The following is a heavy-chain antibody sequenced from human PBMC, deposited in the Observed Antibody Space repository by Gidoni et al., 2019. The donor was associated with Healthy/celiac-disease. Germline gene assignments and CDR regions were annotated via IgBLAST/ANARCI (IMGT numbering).Heavy chain of an antibody. CDR2: ISSSSSYI. D-gene: IGHD3-10*01. J-gene: IGHJ4*02. Sequence: EVQLVESGGGMVKPGGSLRLSCAASGFTFSGYSMNWVRPAPGRGLVCGSSISSSSSYIYYADSVKGRFTISRDNAKNSLYLQMNSLRAEDTAVYYCARATRRVWFGELLDYWGQGTLVTVSS. V-gene: IGHV3-21*01. CDR1: GFTFSGYS. CDR3: ARATRRVWFGELLDY.